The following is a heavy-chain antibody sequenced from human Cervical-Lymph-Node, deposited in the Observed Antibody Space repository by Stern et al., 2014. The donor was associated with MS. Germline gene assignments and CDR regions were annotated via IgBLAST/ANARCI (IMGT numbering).Heavy chain of an antibody. CDR1: GGSISSGGFY. V-gene: IGHV4-31*03. D-gene: IGHD1-26*01. CDR2: IPYSGET. Sequence: QVQLQESGPGLVKPSQTLSLTCSVSGGSISSGGFYWSWIRQHPGKGLEWIGYIPYSGETYYNPSLKRRVSISVDTSKKQFSLKRTSVTAADTAVYYCAREMGEWELLRGGDDVSDIWGQGTMVTVSS. CDR3: AREMGEWELLRGGDDVSDI. J-gene: IGHJ3*02.